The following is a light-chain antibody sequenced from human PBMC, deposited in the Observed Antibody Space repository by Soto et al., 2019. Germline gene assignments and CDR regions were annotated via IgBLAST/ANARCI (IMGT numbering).Light chain of an antibody. J-gene: IGKJ1*01. CDR1: QSIRSW. CDR2: DAS. CDR3: QQYGSSPRT. V-gene: IGKV1-5*01. Sequence: DIQMTQSPSTLSASVGDRVTITCRASQSIRSWLAWYQQKPGKAPKLLIYDASNLESGVPSRFSGSGSGTEFTLTISSLQPEDFAVYYCQQYGSSPRTFGQGTKVDIK.